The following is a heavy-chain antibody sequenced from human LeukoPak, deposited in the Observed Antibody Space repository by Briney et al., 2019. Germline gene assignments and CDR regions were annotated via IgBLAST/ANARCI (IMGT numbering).Heavy chain of an antibody. CDR3: ARVVGYYDSSGYFDY. Sequence: ASVKVSCKASGYTFTSYDINWVRQAPGQGLEWMGWISAYNGNTNYAQKLQGRVTMTTDTSTSTAYMELRSLRSDDTAVYYCARVVGYYDSSGYFDYWGQGTLVTVSS. V-gene: IGHV1-18*01. CDR1: GYTFTSYD. CDR2: ISAYNGNT. D-gene: IGHD3-22*01. J-gene: IGHJ4*02.